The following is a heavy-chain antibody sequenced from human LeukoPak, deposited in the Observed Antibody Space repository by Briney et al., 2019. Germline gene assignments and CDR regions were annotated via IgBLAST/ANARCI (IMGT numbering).Heavy chain of an antibody. D-gene: IGHD1-26*01. CDR1: GYTFTNYG. J-gene: IGHJ4*02. CDR3: ARSLGATTSHFDY. V-gene: IGHV1-18*01. Sequence: ASVKVSCKASGYTFTNYGISWVRQAPGQGLEWMGWIIPYNGNTRYAQKVQGRVTMTTDTSTSTAYMELRSLRSDDTAVYYCARSLGATTSHFDYWGQGTLVTVSS. CDR2: IIPYNGNT.